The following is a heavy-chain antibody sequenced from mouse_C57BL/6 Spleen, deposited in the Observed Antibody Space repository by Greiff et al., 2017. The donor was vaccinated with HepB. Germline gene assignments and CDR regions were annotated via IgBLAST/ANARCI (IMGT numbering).Heavy chain of an antibody. CDR3: ARSVGYDYYAMDY. J-gene: IGHJ4*01. Sequence: VQLKESVAELVRPGASVKLSCTASGFNIKNTYMHWVKQRPDPGLEWIGRIDPENGNTKYAPKFQGKATITADTSSNTADLQLSSLTSEDTVICYWARSVGYDYYAMDYWGQGSSVTGSS. CDR1: GFNIKNTY. D-gene: IGHD2-2*01. CDR2: IDPENGNT. V-gene: IGHV14-3*01.